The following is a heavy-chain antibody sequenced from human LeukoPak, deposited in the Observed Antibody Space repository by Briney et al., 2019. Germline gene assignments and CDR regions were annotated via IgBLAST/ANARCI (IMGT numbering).Heavy chain of an antibody. Sequence: SETLPLSCTVSGGSISNYHWSWIRQPTGKGLEWIGCFYHSGSTNYNPSLKSRVTISVDTSKNEFSLKLNSVTAVDTAVYYCASTQQWLAFDYWGQGILVTVSS. CDR3: ASTQQWLAFDY. D-gene: IGHD6-19*01. CDR1: GGSISNYH. CDR2: FYHSGST. J-gene: IGHJ4*02. V-gene: IGHV4-59*01.